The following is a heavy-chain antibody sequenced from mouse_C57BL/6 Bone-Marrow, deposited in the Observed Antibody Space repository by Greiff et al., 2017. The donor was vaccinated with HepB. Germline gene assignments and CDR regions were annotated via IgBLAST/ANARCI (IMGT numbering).Heavy chain of an antibody. CDR3: ARPYNYGSSYDAMDY. CDR1: GYTFTDYY. J-gene: IGHJ4*01. V-gene: IGHV1-19*01. CDR2: INPYNGGT. D-gene: IGHD1-1*01. Sequence: EVQLQQSGPVLVKPGASVKMSCKASGYTFTDYYMNWVKQSHGKSLEWIGVINPYNGGTSYNQKFKGKATLTVDKSSSTAYMELNSLTSEDSAVYYCARPYNYGSSYDAMDYWGQGTSVTVSS.